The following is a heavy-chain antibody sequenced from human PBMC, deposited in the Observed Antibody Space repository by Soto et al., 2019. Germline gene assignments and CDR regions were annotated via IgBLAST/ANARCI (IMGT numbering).Heavy chain of an antibody. J-gene: IGHJ4*02. D-gene: IGHD3-10*01. CDR1: GGSISSSSYY. Sequence: SETLSLTCTVSGGSISSSSYYWGWIRQPPGKGLEWIGSINYSGRTYYNPSLKSRVTISVDTSKNQFSLKLSSVTAADTVVYYCARLLLYGSGSRVYFASWGQGTLVTVSS. CDR2: INYSGRT. V-gene: IGHV4-39*01. CDR3: ARLLLYGSGSRVYFAS.